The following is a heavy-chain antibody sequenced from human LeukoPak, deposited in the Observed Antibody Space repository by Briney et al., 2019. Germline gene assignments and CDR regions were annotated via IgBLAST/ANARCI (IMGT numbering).Heavy chain of an antibody. D-gene: IGHD3-22*01. CDR3: AEGGYYDSSAYPIFDS. CDR2: ISGSGGST. Sequence: PGGSLRLSCAASGFTFSSYAMSWVRQAPGKGLEWVSAISGSGGSTYYADSVKGRFTISRDNAKNSLYLQVNSLRAEDTAVYYCAEGGYYDSSAYPIFDSWGQGTLVTVSS. J-gene: IGHJ4*02. V-gene: IGHV3-23*01. CDR1: GFTFSSYA.